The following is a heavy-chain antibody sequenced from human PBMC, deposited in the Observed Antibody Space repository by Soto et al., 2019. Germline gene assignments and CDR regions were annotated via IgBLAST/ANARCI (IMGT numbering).Heavy chain of an antibody. D-gene: IGHD6-13*01. V-gene: IGHV3-7*01. CDR1: GFTFSSYW. CDR3: AREGFIAAAGI. CDR2: IKQDGSEK. J-gene: IGHJ4*02. Sequence: EVQLVESGGGLVQPGGSLRLSCAASGFTFSSYWMSWVRQAPGEGLEWVANIKQDGSEKYYVDSVKGRFTISRDNAKNSLYLQMNSLRAEDTAVYYCAREGFIAAAGIWGQGTLVTVSS.